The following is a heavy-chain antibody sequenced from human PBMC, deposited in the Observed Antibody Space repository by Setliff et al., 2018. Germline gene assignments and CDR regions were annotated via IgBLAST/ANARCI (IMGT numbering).Heavy chain of an antibody. CDR2: ISGSGTTT. CDR1: GFTFSTYA. CDR3: AKMVWLTTWYYMDV. V-gene: IGHV3-23*01. D-gene: IGHD5-18*01. J-gene: IGHJ6*03. Sequence: GGSLRLSCAASGFTFSTYAMSWVRQAPGKGLEWVSVISGSGTTTYYADSVKGRFTISRDNSKNTVYLQMNSLRAEDTAIYYCAKMVWLTTWYYMDVWGKGTTVTVSS.